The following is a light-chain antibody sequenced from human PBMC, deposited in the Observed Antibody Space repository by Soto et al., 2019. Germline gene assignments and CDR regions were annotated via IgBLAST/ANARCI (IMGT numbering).Light chain of an antibody. J-gene: IGLJ1*01. CDR1: SSDVGGYNY. CDR2: EVS. Sequence: QSALTQPASVSGSPGQSITISCTGTSSDVGGYNYVSWYQQHPGKAPKLMIYEVSNRPSGVSNRFSGSKSGDTASLTISGLQAEDEADYYCSSHTLSSALQVFGTGTKVTVL. V-gene: IGLV2-14*01. CDR3: SSHTLSSALQV.